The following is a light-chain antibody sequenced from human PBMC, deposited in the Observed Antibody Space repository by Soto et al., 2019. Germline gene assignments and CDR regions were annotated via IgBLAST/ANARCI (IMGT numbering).Light chain of an antibody. V-gene: IGKV1-27*01. CDR1: QGISNY. CDR2: AAS. Sequence: DIQMTQSPSSLSASVGDRVTITCRASQGISNYLAWYQQKPGKVPKLLIYAASTLQSGVPSRVSGSGSGTDFTLTISSLQTEDVATYYGQKYNSAPEGFGPGTKVDIK. CDR3: QKYNSAPEG. J-gene: IGKJ3*01.